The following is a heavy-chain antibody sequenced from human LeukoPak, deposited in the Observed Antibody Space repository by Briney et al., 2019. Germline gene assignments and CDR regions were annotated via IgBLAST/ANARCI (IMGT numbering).Heavy chain of an antibody. D-gene: IGHD2-15*01. V-gene: IGHV3-49*04. J-gene: IGHJ6*03. Sequence: PGGSLRLSCAASGFTFSSYWMSWVRQASGKGLEWVGFIRSKAYGGTTEYAASVKGRFTISRDDSKSIAYLQMNSLKTEDTAVYYCTRAHCSGGSCYWFYYYYMDVWGKGTTVTVSS. CDR2: IRSKAYGGTT. CDR3: TRAHCSGGSCYWFYYYYMDV. CDR1: GFTFSSYW.